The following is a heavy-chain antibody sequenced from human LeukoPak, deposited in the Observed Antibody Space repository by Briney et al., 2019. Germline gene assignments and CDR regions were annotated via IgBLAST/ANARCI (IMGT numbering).Heavy chain of an antibody. Sequence: PGGSLRLSCAASGFTFSSYWMHWVRQAPGKGLVWVSRINSDGSSTSYADSVKGRFTISRDNAKNTLYLQMNSLRAEDTAVYYCARGSSSYYDSSGYSLAYDYWGRGTLVNVSS. CDR2: INSDGSST. V-gene: IGHV3-74*01. CDR3: ARGSSSYYDSSGYSLAYDY. D-gene: IGHD3-22*01. J-gene: IGHJ4*02. CDR1: GFTFSSYW.